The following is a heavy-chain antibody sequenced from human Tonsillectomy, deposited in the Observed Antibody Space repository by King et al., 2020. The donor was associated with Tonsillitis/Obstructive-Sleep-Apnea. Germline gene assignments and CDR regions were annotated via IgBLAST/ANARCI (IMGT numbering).Heavy chain of an antibody. CDR3: ARRTSSHSSSGEKRPRPYYYYGMDV. D-gene: IGHD6-19*01. J-gene: IGHJ6*02. CDR1: GGMFGNYA. V-gene: IGHV1-69*01. CDR2: IIPIFDTA. Sequence: QLVQSGAEVKKPGSSVKVSCKASGGMFGNYAISWVRQAPGQGLEWMGGIIPIFDTANYAQKFQGRVTITADESTSTAYMALSSLRSEDTAVYYCARRTSSHSSSGEKRPRPYYYYGMDVWGQGTTVTVSS.